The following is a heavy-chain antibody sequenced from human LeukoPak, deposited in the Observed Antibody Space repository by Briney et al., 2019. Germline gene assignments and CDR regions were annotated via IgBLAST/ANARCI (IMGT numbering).Heavy chain of an antibody. CDR2: IWYDGRNK. CDR3: ARDAVVAAIYYYDGMDV. J-gene: IGHJ6*02. CDR1: GFTFSNAW. D-gene: IGHD2-15*01. V-gene: IGHV3-33*08. Sequence: PGGSLRLSCAASGFTFSNAWMNWVRQAPGKGLEWVANIWYDGRNKYYADSAKGRFTISRDNSKNTLYLQMNNLRAEDTAVYYCARDAVVAAIYYYDGMDVWGQGTTVTVSS.